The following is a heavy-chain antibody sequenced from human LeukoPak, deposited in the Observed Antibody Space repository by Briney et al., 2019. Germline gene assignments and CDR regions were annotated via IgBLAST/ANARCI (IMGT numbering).Heavy chain of an antibody. J-gene: IGHJ4*02. CDR2: INHSGST. CDR3: ARVADIGGWYQGYFDY. CDR1: GGSFSGYY. D-gene: IGHD6-19*01. V-gene: IGHV4-34*01. Sequence: SETLSLTCAVYGGSFSGYYWSWIRQPPGKGLEWIGEINHSGSTNYNPSLKSRVTISVDTSKNQFSLKLSSVTAADTAVYYCARVADIGGWYQGYFDYWGQGTLVTVSS.